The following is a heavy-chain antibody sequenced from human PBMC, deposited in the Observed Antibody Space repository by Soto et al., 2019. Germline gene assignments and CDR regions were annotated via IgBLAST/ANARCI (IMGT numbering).Heavy chain of an antibody. D-gene: IGHD3-16*02. CDR2: IYPGDSDT. V-gene: IGHV5-51*01. Sequence: PGESLKISCQGSGYSFSHYWIAWVRQMPGKGLEWMGIIYPGDSDTRYNPSFQGQVTISTDKSISTAYLQWSSLEAPDTAMFYCARRGLIVRSGGKGFDYWGQGTLVTVSS. CDR1: GYSFSHYW. CDR3: ARRGLIVRSGGKGFDY. J-gene: IGHJ4*02.